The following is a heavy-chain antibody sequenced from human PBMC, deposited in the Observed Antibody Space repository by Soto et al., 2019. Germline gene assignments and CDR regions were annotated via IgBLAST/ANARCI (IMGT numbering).Heavy chain of an antibody. CDR1: GGSISSGGYY. V-gene: IGHV4-30-4*01. D-gene: IGHD3-3*01. CDR2: IYYSGST. J-gene: IGHJ6*02. Sequence: PSETLSLTCTVSGGSISSGGYYWSWIRQPPGKGLEWIGRIYYSGSTYYNPSLKSRVTILIDTSKNQFSLKLSSVAAADTAVYYCARTFYYFWRCYSFYYGMDVCGQGTTVTVSS. CDR3: ARTFYYFWRCYSFYYGMDV.